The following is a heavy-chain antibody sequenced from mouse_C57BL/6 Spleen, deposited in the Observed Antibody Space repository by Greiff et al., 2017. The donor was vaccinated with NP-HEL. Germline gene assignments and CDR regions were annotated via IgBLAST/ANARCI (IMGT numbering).Heavy chain of an antibody. Sequence: QVQLQQPGAELVKPGASVKLSCKASGYTFTSYWMQWVKQRPGQGLEWIGEIDPSDSYTNYNQKFKGKATLTVDTSSSTAYMQLSSLTSEDSAVYYCARHYDYDRGDPHWYFDVWGTGTTVTVSS. CDR1: GYTFTSYW. CDR2: IDPSDSYT. J-gene: IGHJ1*03. CDR3: ARHYDYDRGDPHWYFDV. D-gene: IGHD2-4*01. V-gene: IGHV1-50*01.